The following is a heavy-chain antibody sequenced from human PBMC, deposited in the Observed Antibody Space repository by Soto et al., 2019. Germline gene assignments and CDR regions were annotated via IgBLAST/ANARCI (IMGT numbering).Heavy chain of an antibody. D-gene: IGHD1-1*01. Sequence: LETLSLTCGVLGGSFSGYYWSWIRQPPGKGLEWIGEINHSGSTNYNPSLKSRVTISVDTSKNQFSLKLSSVTAADTAVYYCARWKRTLSTWFDPWGQGTLVTVSS. CDR3: ARWKRTLSTWFDP. CDR1: GGSFSGYY. CDR2: INHSGST. V-gene: IGHV4-34*01. J-gene: IGHJ5*02.